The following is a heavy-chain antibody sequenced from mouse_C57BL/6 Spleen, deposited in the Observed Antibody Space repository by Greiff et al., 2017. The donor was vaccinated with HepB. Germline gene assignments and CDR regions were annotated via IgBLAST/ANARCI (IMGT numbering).Heavy chain of an antibody. CDR2: IYPSDSET. D-gene: IGHD1-1*01. V-gene: IGHV1-61*01. Sequence: QVQLQQSGAELVRPGSSVKLSCKASGYTFTSYWMDWVKQRPGQGLEWIGNIYPSDSETHYNQKFKDKATLTVDKSSSTAYMQLSSLTSEDSAVYYCAIIYYYGSSGDYAMDYWGQGTSVTVSS. CDR3: AIIYYYGSSGDYAMDY. CDR1: GYTFTSYW. J-gene: IGHJ4*01.